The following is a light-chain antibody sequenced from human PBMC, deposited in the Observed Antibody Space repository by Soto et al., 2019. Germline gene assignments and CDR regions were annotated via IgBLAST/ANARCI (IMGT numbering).Light chain of an antibody. CDR1: QSVSSKY. CDR3: QQRSNWPPLT. Sequence: EIVMTQSPATLSVSPGERATLSCRARQSVSSKYLAWYQQIPGQAPRLLIYDASNRATGIPARFSGSGSGTDFTLTISSLEPEDFAVYYCQQRSNWPPLTFGGGTKVDIK. V-gene: IGKV3-11*01. CDR2: DAS. J-gene: IGKJ4*01.